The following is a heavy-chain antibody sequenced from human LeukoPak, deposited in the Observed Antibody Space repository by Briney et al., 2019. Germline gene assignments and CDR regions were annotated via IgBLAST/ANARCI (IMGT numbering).Heavy chain of an antibody. Sequence: GASVKVSCKASGYTFTNYGISWVRQAPGQGLEWMGWISVYNGNTNYAQRLQGRVTMTTDTSTSTAYMELRSLRSDDTAVYYCAREGDVLRFLEWLLPEDYYYYGMDVWGQGTTVTVSS. CDR3: AREGDVLRFLEWLLPEDYYYYGMDV. CDR1: GYTFTNYG. J-gene: IGHJ6*02. D-gene: IGHD3-3*01. V-gene: IGHV1-18*01. CDR2: ISVYNGNT.